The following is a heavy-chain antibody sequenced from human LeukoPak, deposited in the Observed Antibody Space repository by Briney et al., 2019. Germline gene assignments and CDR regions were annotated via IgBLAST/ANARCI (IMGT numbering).Heavy chain of an antibody. Sequence: GGSLRLSCEASGFTFSTYSMNWVRQAPGKGLEWISSISTSSSFIYYADSVRGRFTISRDNAKSSLYLQMNSLRAEDAAVYYCARELGYCSSTSCLPYNWFDPWGQGTLVTVSS. D-gene: IGHD2-2*01. J-gene: IGHJ5*02. CDR3: ARELGYCSSTSCLPYNWFDP. CDR1: GFTFSTYS. CDR2: ISTSSSFI. V-gene: IGHV3-21*01.